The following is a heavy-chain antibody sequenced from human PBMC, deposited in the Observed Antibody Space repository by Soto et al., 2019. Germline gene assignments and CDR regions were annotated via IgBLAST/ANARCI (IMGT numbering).Heavy chain of an antibody. CDR1: GFDFSNYD. CDR2: IGTAGDT. J-gene: IGHJ3*01. Sequence: EVQLEEFGGGSVQPGESLRLSCAASGFDFSNYDMLWVRQVAGKGLEWVSIIGTAGDTYYPDSLKGRFTIFREDAKNSLFLQMNTLRPGDTAVYFCARRNTPLDAFDVWGQGTMVTVSS. V-gene: IGHV3-13*01. CDR3: ARRNTPLDAFDV.